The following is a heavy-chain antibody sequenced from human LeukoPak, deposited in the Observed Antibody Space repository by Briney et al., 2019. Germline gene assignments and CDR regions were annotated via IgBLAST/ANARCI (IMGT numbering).Heavy chain of an antibody. Sequence: GGSLRLSCAASGFAVSNNYMSWVRQAPGKGLEWVSSISGTGGRTYSADSVKGRFTISRDNSKNTLYLQMKNLRVEHTAVYYCAKGLHGGVGYGVDVWGQGTTVSVSS. CDR3: AKGLHGGVGYGVDV. CDR2: ISGTGGRT. V-gene: IGHV3-53*01. CDR1: GFAVSNNY. D-gene: IGHD3-16*01. J-gene: IGHJ6*02.